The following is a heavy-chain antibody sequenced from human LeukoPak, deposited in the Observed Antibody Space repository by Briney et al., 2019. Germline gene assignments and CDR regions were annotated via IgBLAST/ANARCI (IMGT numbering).Heavy chain of an antibody. CDR3: AKRGEHYGAGSDSPPDYFFDI. D-gene: IGHD3-10*01. J-gene: IGHJ4*02. Sequence: SETLSLTCTVSGGSISSYYWSWIRQPAGKGLEWIGEIYHSGSTSYNPSLRSRVTMSVDKSKNQFSLQLSSVTAADTAVYYCAKRGEHYGAGSDSPPDYFFDIWGQGTLVIVSS. V-gene: IGHV4-4*07. CDR2: IYHSGST. CDR1: GGSISSYY.